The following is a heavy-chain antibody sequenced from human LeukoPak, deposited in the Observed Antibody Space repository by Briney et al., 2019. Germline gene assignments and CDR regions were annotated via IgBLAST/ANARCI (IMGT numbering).Heavy chain of an antibody. Sequence: SVKVSCKXSEGTFISYAISWGRQAPGQGLEWMGRIIPIFGRANYSQKFQGRVTITTDESTSTAYMEVSSLRSEDTAVYYCARGGIAAAGRFDYWGQGTLVTVSS. CDR1: EGTFISYA. CDR3: ARGGIAAAGRFDY. CDR2: IIPIFGRA. J-gene: IGHJ4*02. V-gene: IGHV1-69*05. D-gene: IGHD6-13*01.